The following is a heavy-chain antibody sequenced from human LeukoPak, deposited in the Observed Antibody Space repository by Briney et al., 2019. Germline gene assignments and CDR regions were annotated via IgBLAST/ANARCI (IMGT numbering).Heavy chain of an antibody. V-gene: IGHV3-30*17. J-gene: IGHJ4*02. CDR1: EFTFSNYA. Sequence: GGSLRLSCAVSEFTFSNYAMHWVRQPPGKGLEWVAVVSSHGNDGYYADSVRGRFTISRDNSKNTLYLQIDSLRLEDTAIYYCTRDAYNFNDFDYWGQGTLVTVSS. D-gene: IGHD5-24*01. CDR3: TRDAYNFNDFDY. CDR2: VSSHGNDG.